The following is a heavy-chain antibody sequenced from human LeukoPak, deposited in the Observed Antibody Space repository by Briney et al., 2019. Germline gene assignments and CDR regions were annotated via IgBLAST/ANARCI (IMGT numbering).Heavy chain of an antibody. Sequence: SETLSLTCTVSGGSISSYYWSWIRQPAGKGLEWIGRIYTSGSTNYNPSLKSRVTMSVDTSKNQFSLKLSSVTAADTAVYYCAREGPTRLRNYYDSSIPGWGQGTLVTVSS. CDR3: AREGPTRLRNYYDSSIPG. J-gene: IGHJ4*02. CDR2: IYTSGST. V-gene: IGHV4-4*07. CDR1: GGSISSYY. D-gene: IGHD3-22*01.